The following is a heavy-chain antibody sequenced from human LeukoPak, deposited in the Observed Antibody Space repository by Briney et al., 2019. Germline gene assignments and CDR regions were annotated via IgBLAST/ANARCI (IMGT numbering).Heavy chain of an antibody. CDR2: ISGSGGST. CDR3: AKGVLDYGDYSWFDP. V-gene: IGHV3-23*01. D-gene: IGHD4-17*01. CDR1: GFTFSGYA. J-gene: IGHJ5*02. Sequence: PGGSLRLSCAASGFTFSGYAMSWVRQAPGKGLEWVSAISGSGGSTYYADSVKGRFTISRDNSKNTLYLQMNSLRAEDTAVYYCAKGVLDYGDYSWFDPWGQGTLVTVSS.